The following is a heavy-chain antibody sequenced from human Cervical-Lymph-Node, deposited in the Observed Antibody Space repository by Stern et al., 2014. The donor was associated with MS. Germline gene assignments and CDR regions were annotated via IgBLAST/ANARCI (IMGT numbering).Heavy chain of an antibody. D-gene: IGHD2-8*02. CDR3: AKHACTGAACPFDL. CDR1: GDSISSYTHY. CDR2: VYYSGAT. Sequence: QVQLQESGPGLVKPSETLSLTCAVSGDSISSYTHYWAWIRQPPGKGLEWIGSVYYSGATYYTPSLKSPVNISVDTPKNLFPLGLNSVTAADTAVYYCAKHACTGAACPFDLWGQGTLVTVSS. V-gene: IGHV4-39*01. J-gene: IGHJ4*02.